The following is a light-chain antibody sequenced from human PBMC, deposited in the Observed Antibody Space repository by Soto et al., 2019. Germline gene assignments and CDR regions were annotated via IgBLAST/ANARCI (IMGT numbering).Light chain of an antibody. J-gene: IGKJ4*01. Sequence: EIVLTQSPDTLSLSPGERATLSCRASQTVGTDFLVWYQQKIGQPPRLLIYATSRRATGIPDRFSGSGSGIDFTLTISRLEPEDFAVYYCQQYGGSPRALSFGGGTRVESK. V-gene: IGKV3-20*01. CDR2: ATS. CDR1: QTVGTDF. CDR3: QQYGGSPRALS.